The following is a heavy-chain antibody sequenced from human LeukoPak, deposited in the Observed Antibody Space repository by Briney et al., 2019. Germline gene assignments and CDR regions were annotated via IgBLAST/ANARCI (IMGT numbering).Heavy chain of an antibody. CDR3: AREAYSSGWYVGY. Sequence: SETLSLTCAVYGGSFSGYYWSWIRQPPGKGLEWIGEINHSGSTNYNPSLKSRVTISVDTSKNQFSLKLSSVTAADTAVYYCAREAYSSGWYVGYWGQGTLVTVSS. V-gene: IGHV4-34*01. CDR1: GGSFSGYY. J-gene: IGHJ4*02. CDR2: INHSGST. D-gene: IGHD6-19*01.